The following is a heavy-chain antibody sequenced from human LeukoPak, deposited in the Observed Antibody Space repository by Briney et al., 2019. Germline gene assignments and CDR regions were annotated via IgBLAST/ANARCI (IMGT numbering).Heavy chain of an antibody. CDR1: GYTFTSYD. CDR3: ARGNTVTTGVDY. D-gene: IGHD4-17*01. Sequence: ASVKVSCKASGYTFTSYDINWVRQATGQGLEWMGWMNPNSGNTGYAQKFQGRVTMTRNTSISTAYMELSSLRSEDTAVYYCARGNTVTTGVDYWGQGTLVTVSS. CDR2: MNPNSGNT. J-gene: IGHJ4*02. V-gene: IGHV1-8*01.